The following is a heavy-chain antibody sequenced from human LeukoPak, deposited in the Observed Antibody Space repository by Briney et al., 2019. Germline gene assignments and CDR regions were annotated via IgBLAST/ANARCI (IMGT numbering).Heavy chain of an antibody. V-gene: IGHV3-48*03. Sequence: GGSLRLSCAASGFTFSSYEMNWVRQAPGKGLEWVSYISSSGSTIYYADSVKGRFTISRDNAKNSLYLQMNSLRAEDTAVYYCARGYSGYAFDYWGQRTLVTVSS. CDR1: GFTFSSYE. CDR3: ARGYSGYAFDY. CDR2: ISSSGSTI. J-gene: IGHJ4*02. D-gene: IGHD5-12*01.